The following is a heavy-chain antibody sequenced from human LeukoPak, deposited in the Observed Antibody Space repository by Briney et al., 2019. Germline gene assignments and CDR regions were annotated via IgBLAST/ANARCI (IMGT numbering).Heavy chain of an antibody. Sequence: SETLSLTCAVFGGSFSGYYWSWVRQPPGKGLEWIGEINHPGSTNFNPSLKSRVTISVDTSKNQFSLKLSSVTAADTAVYYCARRHRKTLLVITPYNWFDPWGRGTLVTVSS. CDR1: GGSFSGYY. CDR3: ARRHRKTLLVITPYNWFDP. CDR2: INHPGST. V-gene: IGHV4-34*01. D-gene: IGHD3-9*01. J-gene: IGHJ5*02.